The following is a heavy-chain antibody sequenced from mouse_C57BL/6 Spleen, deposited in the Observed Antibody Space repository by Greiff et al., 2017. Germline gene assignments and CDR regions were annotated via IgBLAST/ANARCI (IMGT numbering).Heavy chain of an antibody. J-gene: IGHJ4*01. CDR2: IDPSDSET. Sequence: VQLQQPGAELVRPGSSVKLSCKASGYTFTSYWMHWVKQRPIQGLEWIGNIDPSDSETHYNQKFKDKATLTVDKSSSTAYMQLSSLTSEDSAVXYCAREKVYDGYSYAMDYWGQGTSVTVSS. CDR1: GYTFTSYW. CDR3: AREKVYDGYSYAMDY. D-gene: IGHD2-3*01. V-gene: IGHV1-52*01.